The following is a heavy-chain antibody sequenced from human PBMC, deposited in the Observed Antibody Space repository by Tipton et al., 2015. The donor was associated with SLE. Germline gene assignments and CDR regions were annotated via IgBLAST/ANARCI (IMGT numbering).Heavy chain of an antibody. Sequence: LRLSCAVYGGSFSGYYWSWIRQPPGKGLEWIGEINHSGSTNYNPSLKSRVTISVDTSKNQFSLKLSSVTAADTAVYYCARHREDFDYWGQGTLVTVSS. J-gene: IGHJ4*02. CDR3: ARHREDFDY. CDR1: GGSFSGYY. CDR2: INHSGST. V-gene: IGHV4-34*01. D-gene: IGHD1-26*01.